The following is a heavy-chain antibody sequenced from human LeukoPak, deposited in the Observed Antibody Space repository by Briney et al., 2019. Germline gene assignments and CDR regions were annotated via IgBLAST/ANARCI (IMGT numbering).Heavy chain of an antibody. J-gene: IGHJ4*02. CDR3: ARDLRYCSGGSCYSYYFDY. Sequence: SVKVSCKASGYTFTGYYMHWVRQAPGQGLEWMGGIIPIFGTANYAQKFQGRVTITADESTSTAYMELSSLRSEDTAVYYCARDLRYCSGGSCYSYYFDYWGQGTLVTVSS. V-gene: IGHV1-69*13. CDR2: IIPIFGTA. D-gene: IGHD2-15*01. CDR1: GYTFTGYY.